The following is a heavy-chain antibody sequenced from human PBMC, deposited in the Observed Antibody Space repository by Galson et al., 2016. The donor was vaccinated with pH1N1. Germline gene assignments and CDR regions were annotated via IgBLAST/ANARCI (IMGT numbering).Heavy chain of an antibody. D-gene: IGHD2-15*01. V-gene: IGHV3-30*02. CDR2: VQDDGTTE. Sequence: RLSCAASGFTFSNYGMHWVRQAPGKGLEWVAFVQDDGTTEYYADSMKGRFTISRDNSQKTLYLQMNNLRVDDTAVYYCARDRGAPGSPPLYFFNYWGHGTLVIVSS. CDR1: GFTFSNYG. CDR3: ARDRGAPGSPPLYFFNY. J-gene: IGHJ4*01.